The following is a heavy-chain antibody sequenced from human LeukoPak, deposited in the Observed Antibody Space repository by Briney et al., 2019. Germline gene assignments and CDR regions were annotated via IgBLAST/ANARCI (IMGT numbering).Heavy chain of an antibody. V-gene: IGHV3-30*02. Sequence: PGGSLRLSCAASGFTFSSYGMHWVRQAPGKGLEGVAFIRYDGSNKYYVDSVKGRFTISRDNSKNTLYLQMNSLRTEDTAVYFCAKDIWFGAAMVSYYMDVWGKGTTVTVTS. CDR3: AKDIWFGAAMVSYYMDV. D-gene: IGHD5-18*01. CDR1: GFTFSSYG. J-gene: IGHJ6*03. CDR2: IRYDGSNK.